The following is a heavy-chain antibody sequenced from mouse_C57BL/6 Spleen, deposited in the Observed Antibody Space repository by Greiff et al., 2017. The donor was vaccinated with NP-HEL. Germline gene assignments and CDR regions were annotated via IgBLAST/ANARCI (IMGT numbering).Heavy chain of an antibody. V-gene: IGHV1-66*01. CDR3: ARGKLSRGYFDV. D-gene: IGHD6-1*01. CDR1: GYSFTSYY. Sequence: VKLMESGPELVKPGASVKISCKASGYSFTSYYIHWVKQRPGQGLEWIGWIYPGSGNTKYNEKFKGKATLTADTSSSTAYMQLSSLTSEDSAVYYCARGKLSRGYFDVWGTGTTVTVSS. J-gene: IGHJ1*03. CDR2: IYPGSGNT.